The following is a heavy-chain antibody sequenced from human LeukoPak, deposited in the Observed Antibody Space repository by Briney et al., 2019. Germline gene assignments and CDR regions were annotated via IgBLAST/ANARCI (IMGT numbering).Heavy chain of an antibody. V-gene: IGHV4-59*01. D-gene: IGHD3-22*01. Sequence: SETLSLTCTVSGGSISSYYWSWIRQPPGKGLEWIGHIYYSGSTNYNPSLKSRVTISVDTSKNQFSLKLSSVTAADTAVYYCARGGDSSGYYYPVFDYWGQGTLVTVSS. CDR3: ARGGDSSGYYYPVFDY. CDR2: IYYSGST. J-gene: IGHJ4*02. CDR1: GGSISSYY.